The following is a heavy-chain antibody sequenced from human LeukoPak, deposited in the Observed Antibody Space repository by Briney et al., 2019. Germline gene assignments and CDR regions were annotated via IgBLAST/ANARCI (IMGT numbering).Heavy chain of an antibody. Sequence: GGPLRLSCAASGFTFSSYSMNWVRQAPGKGLEWVSSISSSSSYIYYADSVKGRFTISRDNAKNSLYLQMNSLRAEDTAVYYCARDESGYDARGAFDIWGQGTMVTVSS. D-gene: IGHD5-12*01. V-gene: IGHV3-21*01. CDR1: GFTFSSYS. J-gene: IGHJ3*02. CDR2: ISSSSSYI. CDR3: ARDESGYDARGAFDI.